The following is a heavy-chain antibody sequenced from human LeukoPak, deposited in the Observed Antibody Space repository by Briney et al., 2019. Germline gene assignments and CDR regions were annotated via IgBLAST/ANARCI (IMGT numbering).Heavy chain of an antibody. CDR2: INPNSGGT. V-gene: IGHV1-2*02. Sequence: ASVKVSCKASGYTFTGYHIHWVRQAPGQGLEWMGWINPNSGGTNYAQKFQGRVTMTRDTSISTAYMELSRLRSDDTAVYFCAILRSSGPSRYFDYGGQGTLVTVSS. CDR1: GYTFTGYH. D-gene: IGHD6-19*01. J-gene: IGHJ4*02. CDR3: AILRSSGPSRYFDY.